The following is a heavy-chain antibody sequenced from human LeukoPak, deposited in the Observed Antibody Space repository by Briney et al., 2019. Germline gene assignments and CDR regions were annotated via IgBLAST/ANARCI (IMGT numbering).Heavy chain of an antibody. J-gene: IGHJ4*02. Sequence: ETLSLTCAVYGGSFRGYYWSWIRQPPGKGLEWVSTISGSGGSTYYADSVKGRFTISRDNSKNTLYLQMNSLRAEDTAVYFCGKLLRDDSRTLPAFDYWGQGTLVTVSS. CDR1: GGSFRGYY. V-gene: IGHV3-23*01. CDR3: GKLLRDDSRTLPAFDY. CDR2: ISGSGGST. D-gene: IGHD3-22*01.